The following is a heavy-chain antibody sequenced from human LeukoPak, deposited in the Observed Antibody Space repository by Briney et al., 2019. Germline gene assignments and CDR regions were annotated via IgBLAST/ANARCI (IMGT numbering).Heavy chain of an antibody. V-gene: IGHV1-46*01. CDR2: MNPRGGST. CDR3: ARANYDSSGYYYTHNHYIDY. J-gene: IGHJ4*02. CDR1: GYSFTTYY. D-gene: IGHD3-22*01. Sequence: GASVKVSCKASGYSFTTYYMHWMRQAPGQGLEWMGTMNPRGGSTNYAQKFQGRVTMIRDPSTSTVYMELSSLRFEDTAVYYCARANYDSSGYYYTHNHYIDYWGQGTLVTVSS.